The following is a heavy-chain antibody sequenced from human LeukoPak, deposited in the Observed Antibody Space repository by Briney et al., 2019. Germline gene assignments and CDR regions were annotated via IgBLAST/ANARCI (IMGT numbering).Heavy chain of an antibody. D-gene: IGHD1-1*01. CDR2: ISSSSSYI. V-gene: IGHV3-21*01. CDR3: ARDRVHGYGMDV. J-gene: IGHJ6*02. Sequence: GGSLRLSCAASGFTFSGYSMNWVRQAPGKGLEWVSSISSSSSYIYYADSVKGRFTISRDNAKNSLYLQMNSLRAEDTAVYYCARDRVHGYGMDVWGQGTTVTVSS. CDR1: GFTFSGYS.